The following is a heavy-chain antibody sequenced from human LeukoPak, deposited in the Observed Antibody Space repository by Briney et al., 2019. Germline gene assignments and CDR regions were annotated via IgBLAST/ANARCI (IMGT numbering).Heavy chain of an antibody. CDR3: AKDRY. J-gene: IGHJ4*02. CDR1: GFTFSSYG. Sequence: PGGSLRLSCAASGFTFSSYGMHWVRQAPGKGLERVAVISYDGSNKYYADSVKGRFTISRDNSKNTLYLQMNSLRAEDTAVYYCAKDRYWGQGTLVTVSS. V-gene: IGHV3-30*18. CDR2: ISYDGSNK.